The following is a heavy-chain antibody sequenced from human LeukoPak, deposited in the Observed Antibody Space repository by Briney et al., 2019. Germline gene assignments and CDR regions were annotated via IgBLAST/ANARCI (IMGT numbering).Heavy chain of an antibody. CDR2: ISAYNGNT. CDR1: GYTFTSYY. D-gene: IGHD3-3*01. CDR3: ARDFGGYFDY. V-gene: IGHV1-18*04. Sequence: ASVKVSCKASGYTFTSYYMHWVRQAPGQGLEWMGWISAYNGNTNYAQKLQGRVTMTTDTSTSTAYMELRSLRSDDTAVYYCARDFGGYFDYWGQGTLVTVSS. J-gene: IGHJ4*02.